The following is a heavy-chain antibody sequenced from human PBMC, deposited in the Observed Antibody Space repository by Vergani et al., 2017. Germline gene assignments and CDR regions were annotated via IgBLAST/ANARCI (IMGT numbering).Heavy chain of an antibody. CDR3: ARHTTYTDS. Sequence: EVELVQSGPEMRKPGESLKIFCKVSEYSFGKYCIGWLRQMPGKGLEWMGIIYPADSDTRYSPSFHGQVTISADKPFSTAFLQWDSLKASATALYYCARHTTYTDSWGQGTLVTVSS. J-gene: IGHJ4*02. D-gene: IGHD2/OR15-2a*01. CDR2: IYPADSDT. V-gene: IGHV5-51*04. CDR1: EYSFGKYC.